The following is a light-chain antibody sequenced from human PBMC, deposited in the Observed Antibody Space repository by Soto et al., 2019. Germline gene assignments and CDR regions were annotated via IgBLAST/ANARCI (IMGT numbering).Light chain of an antibody. CDR3: QHYNSYSEA. J-gene: IGKJ1*01. V-gene: IGKV3-15*01. Sequence: EIVMTQPPATLSVPPGERATLSCRASQSFSSNLSFYQHKPGQAPRLLIYGASTRATGIPARFSGSGSGTEFTLTISSLQPDDFATYYCQHYNSYSEAFGQGTKVDIK. CDR2: GAS. CDR1: QSFSSN.